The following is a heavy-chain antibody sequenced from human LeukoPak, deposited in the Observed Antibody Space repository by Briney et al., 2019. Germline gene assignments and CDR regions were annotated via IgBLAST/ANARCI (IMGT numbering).Heavy chain of an antibody. CDR1: GFTFSSYG. J-gene: IGHJ4*02. Sequence: PGGSLRLSCAAPGFTFSSYGMSWVRQAPGKGLEWVSTISGRDTNTYYADSVEGRFTISRDNSKNTLYLQMKSLRAEDTALYYCAKRSDYGSNGNYFDSWGQGTPVTVSS. CDR3: AKRSDYGSNGNYFDS. V-gene: IGHV3-23*01. CDR2: ISGRDTNT. D-gene: IGHD4-23*01.